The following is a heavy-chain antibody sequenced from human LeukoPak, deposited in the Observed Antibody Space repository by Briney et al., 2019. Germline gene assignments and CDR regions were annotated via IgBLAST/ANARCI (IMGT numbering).Heavy chain of an antibody. D-gene: IGHD4-11*01. Sequence: PSQTLSLTCTVSGGSISSGSYYWSWIRQPAGKGLEWIGRIYTSGSTNYNPSLKSRVTISVDTSKNQFSLKLSSVTAADTAVYYCAGGWGFYSNYDATNWFDPWGQGTLVTVSS. CDR3: AGGWGFYSNYDATNWFDP. V-gene: IGHV4-61*02. J-gene: IGHJ5*02. CDR1: GGSISSGSYY. CDR2: IYTSGST.